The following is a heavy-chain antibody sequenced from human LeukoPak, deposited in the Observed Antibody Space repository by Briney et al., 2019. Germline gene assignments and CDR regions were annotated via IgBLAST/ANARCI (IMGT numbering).Heavy chain of an antibody. D-gene: IGHD2-15*01. V-gene: IGHV3-9*01. CDR1: GFTFDDYA. CDR3: AKDWAATARGTDY. J-gene: IGHJ4*02. CDR2: INWNSDNI. Sequence: PGGSLRLSCAASGFTFDDYAIHWVGQAPGKGLEWVSGINWNSDNIGYADSVKGRFTISRNNAKNSLYLQMNSLRAEDTALYYCAKDWAATARGTDYWGQGTLVTVSS.